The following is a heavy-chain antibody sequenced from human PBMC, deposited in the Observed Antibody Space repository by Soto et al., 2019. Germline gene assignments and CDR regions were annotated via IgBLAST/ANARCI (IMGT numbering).Heavy chain of an antibody. CDR3: ARLSNFHYDSSGYD. Sequence: GESLKISCKGSGYNFSSYWISWVRQMPGKGLEWMGKIDPSDSYTNYSPSFQGHVTISADKSISTVYLQWSSLKASDTAMYYCARLSNFHYDSSGYDWGQGTLVTVSS. D-gene: IGHD3-22*01. CDR1: GYNFSSYW. CDR2: IDPSDSYT. V-gene: IGHV5-10-1*01. J-gene: IGHJ4*02.